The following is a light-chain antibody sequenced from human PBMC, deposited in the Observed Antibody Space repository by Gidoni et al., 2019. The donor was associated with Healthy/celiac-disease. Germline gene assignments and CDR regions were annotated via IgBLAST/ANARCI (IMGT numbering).Light chain of an antibody. CDR1: SLRSYY. Sequence: SSELTQDPAVSVAWGQPVRITCQGDSLRSYYASWYQQKPGQAPVLVIYGKNNRPSGIPDRFSGSSSGNTASLTITGAQAEDEADYYCNSRDSSGNHVVFGGGTKLTVL. CDR2: GKN. CDR3: NSRDSSGNHVV. V-gene: IGLV3-19*01. J-gene: IGLJ2*01.